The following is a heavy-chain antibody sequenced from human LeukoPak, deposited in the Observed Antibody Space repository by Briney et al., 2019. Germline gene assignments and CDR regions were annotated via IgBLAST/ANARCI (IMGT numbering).Heavy chain of an antibody. V-gene: IGHV3-74*01. Sequence: PGGSLRLSCAASGFTFSSFWMHWVRQAPGKGLVWVSRINTDGSSTDYADPVKGRFAISRDNAKNTLYLQMNSLRAEDTAVYYCARKGNAFDIWGQGTMVTVSS. CDR1: GFTFSSFW. J-gene: IGHJ3*02. CDR2: INTDGSST. CDR3: ARKGNAFDI. D-gene: IGHD3-10*01.